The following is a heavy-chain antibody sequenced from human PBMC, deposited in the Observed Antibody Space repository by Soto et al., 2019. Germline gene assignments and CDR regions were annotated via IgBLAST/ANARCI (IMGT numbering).Heavy chain of an antibody. CDR2: ISANSGNT. D-gene: IGHD5-18*01. V-gene: IGHV1-18*01. CDR1: GYTFTSYD. J-gene: IGHJ5*02. Sequence: ASVKVSCKASGYTFTSYDINWVRQATGQGLEWMGWISANSGNTSYAQKLQGRVTMTTDTSTSTAYMELRSLRSDDTAVYYCARGRKAMVTWWFDPWGQGTLVTVSS. CDR3: ARGRKAMVTWWFDP.